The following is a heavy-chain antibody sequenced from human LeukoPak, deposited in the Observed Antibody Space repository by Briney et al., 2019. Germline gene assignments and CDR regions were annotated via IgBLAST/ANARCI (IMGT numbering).Heavy chain of an antibody. CDR1: GFTFSSYA. CDR2: ISYDGSNK. D-gene: IGHD3-22*01. V-gene: IGHV3-30-3*01. Sequence: GRSLRLSCAASGFTFSSYAMHWVRQAPGKGLEWVAVISYDGSNKYYADSVKGRFTISRDNSKNTLYLQMNSLRAEDTAVYYCARVGGRTYYYDSSGYYLSYFDYWGQGTLVTVSS. CDR3: ARVGGRTYYYDSSGYYLSYFDY. J-gene: IGHJ4*02.